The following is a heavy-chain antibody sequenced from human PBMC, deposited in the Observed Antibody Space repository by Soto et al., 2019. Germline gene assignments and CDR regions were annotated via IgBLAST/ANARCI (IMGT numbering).Heavy chain of an antibody. V-gene: IGHV3-72*01. CDR2: SRDKPQGYST. CDR3: VRATYFSDSSGYTRCLDY. D-gene: IGHD3-22*01. Sequence: GGSLRLSCAGSVFTLSDHYIDWVRQAPGKGLEWVGRSRDKPQGYSTAYAASVKGRFTTSRDESKNSAYLQMNSLKTEDTAVYYCVRATYFSDSSGYTRCLDYWGQGTLVTVSS. CDR1: VFTLSDHY. J-gene: IGHJ4*02.